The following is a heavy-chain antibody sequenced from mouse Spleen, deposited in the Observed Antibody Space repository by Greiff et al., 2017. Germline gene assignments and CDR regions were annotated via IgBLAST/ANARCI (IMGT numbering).Heavy chain of an antibody. V-gene: IGHV1-69*01. CDR1: GYTFTSYW. Sequence: QVQLQQPGAELVMPGASVKLSCKASGYTFTSYWMHWVKQRPGQGLEWIGDIDPSDSYTNYNQKFKGKATLTVDKSSSTAYMQLSSLTSEDSAVYSCAIKRLGSEEYAMDYWGQGTSGTVSS. CDR2: IDPSDSYT. CDR3: AIKRLGSEEYAMDY. J-gene: IGHJ4*01. D-gene: IGHD3-3*01.